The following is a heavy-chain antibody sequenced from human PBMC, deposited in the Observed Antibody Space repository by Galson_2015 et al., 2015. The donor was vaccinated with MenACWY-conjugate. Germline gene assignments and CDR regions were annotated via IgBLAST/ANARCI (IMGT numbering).Heavy chain of an antibody. V-gene: IGHV3-7*03. CDR3: AREHYGMDV. CDR1: GFTFRNYW. J-gene: IGHJ6*02. Sequence: SLRLSCAASGFTFRNYWMTWVRQAPGKGLEWVASIKKDGGEKYYVDSVKGRFTISRDNAKNSLYLEMNSLRVEDTAVYSCAREHYGMDVWGQGTTVTASS. CDR2: IKKDGGEK.